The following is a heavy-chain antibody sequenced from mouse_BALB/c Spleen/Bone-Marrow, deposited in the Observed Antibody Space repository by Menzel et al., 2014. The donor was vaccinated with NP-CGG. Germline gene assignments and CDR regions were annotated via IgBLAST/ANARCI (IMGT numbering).Heavy chain of an antibody. V-gene: IGHV1-63*02. D-gene: IGHD4-1*01. CDR1: GYTFTNYW. J-gene: IGHJ2*01. CDR3: ARRGTGVDY. CDR2: IYPGGGYT. Sequence: VKLVESGAELVRPGTSVKISCKASGYTFTNYWLGWVKQRPGHGLEWIGGIYPGGGYTNYNEKFKGKATLTADTSSSTAYMQLSSLTSEDSAVYFCARRGTGVDYWGQGTTLTGSS.